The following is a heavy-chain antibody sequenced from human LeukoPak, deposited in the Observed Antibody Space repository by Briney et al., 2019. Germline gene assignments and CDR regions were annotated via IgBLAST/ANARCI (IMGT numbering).Heavy chain of an antibody. J-gene: IGHJ4*02. CDR2: IYSGGST. CDR1: GFTVSSNY. D-gene: IGHD6-19*01. V-gene: IGHV3-53*01. CDR3: ARDVPYSSGWSNY. Sequence: GGSLRLSCAASGFTVSSNYMSWVRQAPGKGLEWVSVIYSGGSTYYADSVKGRFTISRDNSKNTLYLQMNSLRAEDTAIYYCARDVPYSSGWSNYWGQGTLVTVSS.